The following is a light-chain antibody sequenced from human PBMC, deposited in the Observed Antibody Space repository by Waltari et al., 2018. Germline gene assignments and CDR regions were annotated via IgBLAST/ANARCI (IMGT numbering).Light chain of an antibody. CDR3: QKYGTLPAT. J-gene: IGKJ1*01. V-gene: IGKV3-20*01. CDR1: QSISKY. CDR2: ETS. Sequence: EIVLTQSPGTLSLSPGERATLSCRASQSISKYLVWYQQKPGQPLRLLIYETSIRATGIPDRFSGSGSGTDFSLTISRLEPEDFAVYYCQKYGTLPATFGQGTKVEIK.